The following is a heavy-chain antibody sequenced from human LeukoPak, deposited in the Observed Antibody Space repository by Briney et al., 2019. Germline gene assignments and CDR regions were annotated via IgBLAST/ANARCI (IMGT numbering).Heavy chain of an antibody. D-gene: IGHD2-15*01. Sequence: GGSLRLSCAASGFTFDDYGMSWVRQAPGKGLEWVAGINWSGDSTGYADSVKGRFTISRRNAKNSLYLQMNSLRAEDTALYHCAAGGYCSGGRCPGFDPWGQGTLVIVSS. CDR1: GFTFDDYG. J-gene: IGHJ5*02. V-gene: IGHV3-20*01. CDR2: INWSGDST. CDR3: AAGGYCSGGRCPGFDP.